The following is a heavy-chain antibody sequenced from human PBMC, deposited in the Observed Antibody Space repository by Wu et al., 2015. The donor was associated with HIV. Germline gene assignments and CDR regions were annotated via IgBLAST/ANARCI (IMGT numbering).Heavy chain of an antibody. V-gene: IGHV1-69*13. CDR1: GGTPQKLC. D-gene: IGHD2-8*01. J-gene: IGHJ2*01. CDR3: ARERMADWYCDL. Sequence: QVQLVQSGTEMKQPGSSVKVSCKAPGGTPQKLCYQLGGDRPLGQGLDWMGRIIPIFNTADYAQKFQGRVTITADESTSTAYMELSSLKSEDTAMYYCARERMADWYCDLWGRGTPGHCLL. CDR2: IIPIFNTA.